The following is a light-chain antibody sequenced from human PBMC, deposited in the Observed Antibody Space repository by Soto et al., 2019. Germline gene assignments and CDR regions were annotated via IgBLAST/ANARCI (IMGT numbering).Light chain of an antibody. Sequence: EVVLTQSPATLSLSPGERATLSCRASQSVKAFLAWYQQKPGQAPRLLIYDASIRVTGIPDRFIGSGSGKDFPLTISRLEHEDFAVYYCQHYVTSLTTFGQGTKVDI. V-gene: IGKV3-11*01. CDR3: QHYVTSLTT. CDR1: QSVKAF. CDR2: DAS. J-gene: IGKJ1*01.